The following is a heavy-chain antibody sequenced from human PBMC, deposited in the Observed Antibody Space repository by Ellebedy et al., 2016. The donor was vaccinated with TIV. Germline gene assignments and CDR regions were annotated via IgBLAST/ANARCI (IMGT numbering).Heavy chain of an antibody. CDR3: ARGSIGSTGAGISLFQD. CDR1: GFIFSSYA. Sequence: GESLKISXSASGFIFSSYAMNWVRQAPGKGLEWVSGLSSSGDSAYYADSVQGRFSISRDNSMGTLYLQMNSLRAGDTAVYYCARGSIGSTGAGISLFQDWGQGTLVTVSS. D-gene: IGHD1-1*01. J-gene: IGHJ1*01. CDR2: LSSSGDSA. V-gene: IGHV3-23*01.